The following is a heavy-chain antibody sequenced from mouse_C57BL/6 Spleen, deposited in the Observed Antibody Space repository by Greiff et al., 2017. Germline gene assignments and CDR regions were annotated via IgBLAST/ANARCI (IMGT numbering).Heavy chain of an antibody. D-gene: IGHD2-1*01. CDR3: ARSYGNYELAWFAY. CDR2: IYPGSGNT. V-gene: IGHV1-76*01. Sequence: VQLQQSGAELVRPGASVKLSCKASGYTFTDYYINWVKQRPGQGLEWIARIYPGSGNTYYNEKFKGKATLTAEKSSSTAYMQLSSLTSEDSAVYFCARSYGNYELAWFAYWGQGTLVTVSA. CDR1: GYTFTDYY. J-gene: IGHJ3*01.